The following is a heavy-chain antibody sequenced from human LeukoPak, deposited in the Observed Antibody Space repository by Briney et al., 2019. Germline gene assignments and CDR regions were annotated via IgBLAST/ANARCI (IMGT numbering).Heavy chain of an antibody. CDR2: IYYNGDT. J-gene: IGHJ5*02. Sequence: SETLSLTCSVSVDSITGYSWSWIRQTPGKGLEWIGYIYYNGDTHYNPSLNSRLSISVDTPNNQFSLNLRSVTAADTAVYYCVRGPYGASISNWFDPWGQGLLVTVSS. V-gene: IGHV4-59*01. CDR3: VRGPYGASISNWFDP. CDR1: VDSITGYS. D-gene: IGHD4/OR15-4a*01.